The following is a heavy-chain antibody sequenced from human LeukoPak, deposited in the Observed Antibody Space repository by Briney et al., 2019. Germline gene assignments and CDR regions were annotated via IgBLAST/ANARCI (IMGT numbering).Heavy chain of an antibody. D-gene: IGHD3/OR15-3a*01. V-gene: IGHV3-21*01. Sequence: PGDSLRLSCAASGFDFSSYTMNWVRQAPGQGLEWVASITSDSGDTNFADSLKARLTISRDNAKNSLYLQISSLRIEDTAVYCARPQSVDWLFDAFDLWGQGTSVTVSS. CDR2: ITSDSGDT. CDR1: GFDFSSYT. CDR3: ARPQSVDWLFDAFDL. J-gene: IGHJ3*01.